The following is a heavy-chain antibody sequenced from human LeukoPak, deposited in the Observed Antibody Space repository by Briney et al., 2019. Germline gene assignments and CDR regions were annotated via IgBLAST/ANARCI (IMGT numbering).Heavy chain of an antibody. CDR3: ARHGVTSSGYYWD. J-gene: IGHJ4*02. V-gene: IGHV4-39*01. Sequence: PSETLSLTCTVSGGSISSSSYYWGWLRQPPGKGLEWIGSIYSSGSTYYNPSLKSRVTISIDTSKNQVSLKLSSVTAADTAVYFCARHGVTSSGYYWDWGQGTLATVSS. CDR1: GGSISSSSYY. D-gene: IGHD3-3*01. CDR2: IYSSGST.